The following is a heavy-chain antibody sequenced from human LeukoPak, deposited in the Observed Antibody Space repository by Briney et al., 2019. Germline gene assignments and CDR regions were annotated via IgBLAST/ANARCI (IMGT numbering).Heavy chain of an antibody. Sequence: PSETLSLTCTLSGGSITNTKYYWGWIREPPGKGLEWIGSIYYTGSTYYNPSLKSRVTISVDTSKNQFSLKLRSVTAADTALYYCTRHTGYISGQYSNYEDSWGQATLVTVSS. J-gene: IGHJ4*02. V-gene: IGHV4-39*01. CDR2: IYYTGST. CDR3: TRHTGYISGQYSNYEDS. CDR1: GGSITNTKYY. D-gene: IGHD4-11*01.